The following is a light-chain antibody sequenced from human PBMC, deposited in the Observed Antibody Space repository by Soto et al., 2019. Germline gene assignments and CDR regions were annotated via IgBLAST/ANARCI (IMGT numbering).Light chain of an antibody. Sequence: DIVMTQSPDSLAVSLGERATINCKSSQSVLYSSNTKNYLAWYQQKPGQPPKLLIYWASTREFGVPDRFSGSESGTDFTLTISSLQAEDVAVYYCQQYYSSPYTFGQGTKLEIK. V-gene: IGKV4-1*01. CDR1: QSVLYSSNTKNY. J-gene: IGKJ2*01. CDR3: QQYYSSPYT. CDR2: WAS.